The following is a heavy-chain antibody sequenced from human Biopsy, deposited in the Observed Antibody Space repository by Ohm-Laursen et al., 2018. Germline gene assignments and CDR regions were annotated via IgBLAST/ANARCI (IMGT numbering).Heavy chain of an antibody. CDR2: ISYNERT. V-gene: IGHV4-31*03. Sequence: PSETLSLTCSVSGASVKTSGYFWAWIRQRPGKGLEWIGYISYNERTHYNPSLTSRLAISFDTSNNRISLQLRSVSVADTAVYYCVREPKTGTVEAWYFDLWGRGSPVTVPS. J-gene: IGHJ2*01. D-gene: IGHD3-9*01. CDR3: VREPKTGTVEAWYFDL. CDR1: GASVKTSGYF.